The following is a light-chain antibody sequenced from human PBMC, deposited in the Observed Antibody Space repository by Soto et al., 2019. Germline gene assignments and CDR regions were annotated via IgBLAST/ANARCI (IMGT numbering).Light chain of an antibody. Sequence: LTQPPSVSGSPGQSVTISCTGTSSDIGSYDRVSWYQQPPGTAPRLMIYEVTNRPSGVPDRFSGSKSGNTASLTISGLQPEDETDYYCTSFTTSKTHIFGTGTKVTVL. CDR2: EVT. CDR1: SSDIGSYDR. CDR3: TSFTTSKTHI. V-gene: IGLV2-18*02. J-gene: IGLJ1*01.